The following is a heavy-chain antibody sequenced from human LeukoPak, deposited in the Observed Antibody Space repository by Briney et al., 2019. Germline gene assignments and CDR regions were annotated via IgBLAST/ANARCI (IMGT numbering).Heavy chain of an antibody. CDR2: ISSSSSYI. CDR3: ARVDWYYDFWSGYYGGYYFDY. J-gene: IGHJ4*02. Sequence: GGSLRLSCAASGFTFSSYSMNWVRQAPGKGLEWVSSISSSSSYIYYADPVKGRFTISRDNAKNSLYLQMNSLRAEDTAVYYCARVDWYYDFWSGYYGGYYFDYWGQGTLITVSS. CDR1: GFTFSSYS. D-gene: IGHD3-3*01. V-gene: IGHV3-21*01.